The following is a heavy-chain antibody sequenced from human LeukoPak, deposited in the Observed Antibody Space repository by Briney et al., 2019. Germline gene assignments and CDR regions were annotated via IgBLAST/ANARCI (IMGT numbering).Heavy chain of an antibody. CDR1: GFTFSNYW. D-gene: IGHD6-13*01. CDR2: INSDGSST. CDR3: AREGLAAGLDY. Sequence: GGSLRLSCAASGFTFSNYWMHWVRQAPGKGLVWVSHINSDGSSTIYADSVKGRFTISRDNAKNTLFLQMNSLRAEDTAVYYCAREGLAAGLDYWGQGTLVTVSS. V-gene: IGHV3-74*01. J-gene: IGHJ4*02.